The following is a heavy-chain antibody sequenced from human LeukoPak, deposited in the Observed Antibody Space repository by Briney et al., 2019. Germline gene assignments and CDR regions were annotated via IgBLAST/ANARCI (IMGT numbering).Heavy chain of an antibody. CDR1: GFTFSSYW. J-gene: IGHJ5*02. D-gene: IGHD2-15*01. Sequence: GGSLRLSCAASGFTFSSYWMSWVRQAPGKGLEWVANIELDGSEKYYVDSVKGRFTISRDNAKNSLYLQMNSLRAEDTAVYYCARGGKVDWFDPWGQGTLVTVSS. V-gene: IGHV3-7*01. CDR2: IELDGSEK. CDR3: ARGGKVDWFDP.